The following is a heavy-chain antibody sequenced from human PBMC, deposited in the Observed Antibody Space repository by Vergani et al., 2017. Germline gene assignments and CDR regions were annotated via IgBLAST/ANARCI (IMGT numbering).Heavy chain of an antibody. CDR1: GYSISSGYY. J-gene: IGHJ4*02. CDR2: IYHSGGA. Sequence: QVQLQESGPRLVKPSETLSLICSVSGYSISSGYYWGWIRQPPGKGLEWIGNIYHSGGAYYNPSLKGRVTISVDTSKNQFSLEVTSVTAADTAIYFCVRTESFILRYFHWALWGQGTLVTVSS. D-gene: IGHD3-9*01. V-gene: IGHV4-38-2*02. CDR3: VRTESFILRYFHWAL.